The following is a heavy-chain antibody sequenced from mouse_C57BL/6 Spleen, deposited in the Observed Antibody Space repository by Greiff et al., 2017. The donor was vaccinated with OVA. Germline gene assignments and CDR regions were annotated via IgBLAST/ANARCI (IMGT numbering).Heavy chain of an antibody. V-gene: IGHV5-4*03. CDR1: GFTFSSYA. D-gene: IGHD2-4*01. J-gene: IGHJ3*01. CDR2: ISDGGSYT. CDR3: ASPYDYEDWFAY. Sequence: EVKLMESGGGLVKPGGSLKLSCAASGFTFSSYALSWVRQTPEKRLEWVATISDGGSYTYYPDNVKGRFTISSDNAKNNLYLQMSHLKSEDTAMYYCASPYDYEDWFAYWGQGTLVTVSA.